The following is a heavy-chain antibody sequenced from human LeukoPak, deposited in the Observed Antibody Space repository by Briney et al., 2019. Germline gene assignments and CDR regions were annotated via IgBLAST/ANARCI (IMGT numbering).Heavy chain of an antibody. V-gene: IGHV4-59*11. D-gene: IGHD2-8*01. Sequence: SETLSLTCTVSGGSISSHYWSWIRQPPGKGLEWIGYIYYSGSTNYNPSLKSRVTISVDTSKNQVSLKLSSVTAADTAVYYCARGPATRMGYYYYYYYVDVWGKGTTVTVSS. CDR1: GGSISSHY. CDR2: IYYSGST. CDR3: ARGPATRMGYYYYYYYVDV. J-gene: IGHJ6*03.